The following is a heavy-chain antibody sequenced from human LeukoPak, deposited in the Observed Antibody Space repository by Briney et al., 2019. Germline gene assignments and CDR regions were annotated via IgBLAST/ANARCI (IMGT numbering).Heavy chain of an antibody. V-gene: IGHV3-48*03. CDR3: ARGRYCSTTSCYYFDY. CDR2: ISIGGSTL. CDR1: GFGFSSYE. Sequence: GGSLRLSCAASGFGFSSYELNLVRQAPGKGLEGVSYISIGGSTLYYEDSVKGRFTISRDNAKNSLYLQMNSLRVEDTAVYYCARGRYCSTTSCYYFDYWGQGTLVTVSS. D-gene: IGHD2-2*01. J-gene: IGHJ4*02.